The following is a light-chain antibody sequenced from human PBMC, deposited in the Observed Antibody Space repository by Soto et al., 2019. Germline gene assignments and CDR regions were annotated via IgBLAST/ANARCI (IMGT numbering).Light chain of an antibody. CDR2: GAS. Sequence: EIVMTQSPATLSVSPGEIATLYFSASQSVSSDLAWYQQKPGQAPRLLIYGASTRATGVPARFSGSGSGTEFALTISSLQSEDFAVYYCQQFIKWPWTFGQGTKVDIK. J-gene: IGKJ1*01. CDR1: QSVSSD. V-gene: IGKV3-15*01. CDR3: QQFIKWPWT.